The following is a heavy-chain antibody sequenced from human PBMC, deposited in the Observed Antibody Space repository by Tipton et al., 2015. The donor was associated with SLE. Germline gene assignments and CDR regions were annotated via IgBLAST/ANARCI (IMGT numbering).Heavy chain of an antibody. D-gene: IGHD5-24*01. CDR2: IYYGGTA. J-gene: IGHJ4*02. Sequence: TLSLTCTVSVESINDYYWSWIRQPPGKGLEWIGYIYYGGTAHSNPSLKSRVTKSVDRSKNQFSLKLNSVTAADTAVYYCARARDGYNPPLGYWGQGTLVTVSS. CDR3: ARARDGYNPPLGY. CDR1: VESINDYY. V-gene: IGHV4-59*01.